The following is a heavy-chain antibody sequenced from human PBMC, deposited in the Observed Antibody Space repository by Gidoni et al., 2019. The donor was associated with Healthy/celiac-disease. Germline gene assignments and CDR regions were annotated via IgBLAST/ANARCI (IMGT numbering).Heavy chain of an antibody. CDR2: ISWNSGSI. CDR1: GFTFDDYA. D-gene: IGHD4-17*01. V-gene: IGHV3-9*01. Sequence: EVQLVESGGGLVQPGRSLRLSCAASGFTFDDYAMHWDRQAPGKGLEWVSGISWNSGSIGYADSVKGRFTISRDNAKNSLYLQMNSLRAEDTALYYCAKDLYRYGDYGGGFDYWGQGTLVTVSS. J-gene: IGHJ4*02. CDR3: AKDLYRYGDYGGGFDY.